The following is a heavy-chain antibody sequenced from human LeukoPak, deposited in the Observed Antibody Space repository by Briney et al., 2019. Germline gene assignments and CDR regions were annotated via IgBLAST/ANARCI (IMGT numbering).Heavy chain of an antibody. CDR3: ARDTSCSTPGCRFTKVQD. V-gene: IGHV1-18*04. CDR1: GYTFTSYG. CDR2: ISAYNGNT. D-gene: IGHD2-2*01. J-gene: IGHJ1*01. Sequence: ASVKVSCKASGYTFTSYGISWVRQAPGQGLEWMGWISAYNGNTNYAQKLQGRVTMTTDTSTSTAYMELRSLRSDDTAVYYCARDTSCSTPGCRFTKVQDWGQGTLVTVSS.